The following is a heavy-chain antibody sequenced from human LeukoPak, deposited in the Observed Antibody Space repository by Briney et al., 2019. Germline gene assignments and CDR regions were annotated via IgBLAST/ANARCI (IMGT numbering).Heavy chain of an antibody. J-gene: IGHJ5*02. Sequence: SETLSLTCAVYGGSFSGYYWSWIRQPPGKGLEWIGEINHSGSTNYNPSLKSRVTISVDTSKNQFSLKLSSVTAADTAVYYCASWGYCSGSSCYYNWFDPWGQGTLVTVSS. CDR3: ASWGYCSGSSCYYNWFDP. CDR2: INHSGST. D-gene: IGHD2-15*01. V-gene: IGHV4-34*01. CDR1: GGSFSGYY.